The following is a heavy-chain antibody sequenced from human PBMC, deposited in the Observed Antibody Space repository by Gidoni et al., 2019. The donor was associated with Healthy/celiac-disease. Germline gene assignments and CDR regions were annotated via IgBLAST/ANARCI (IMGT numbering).Heavy chain of an antibody. Sequence: EVQLVESGGGLVKSGGSLRLSCADSGFTFSSYSMNWVRQAPGKGLECVSAISTSSSYIYYADSLKGRFTISRDNAKNSLYLQMNSLRAEDTAVYYCARERGGYAYDAFDIWGQGTMVTVSS. CDR2: ISTSSSYI. J-gene: IGHJ3*02. CDR1: GFTFSSYS. D-gene: IGHD3-22*01. CDR3: ARERGGYAYDAFDI. V-gene: IGHV3-21*01.